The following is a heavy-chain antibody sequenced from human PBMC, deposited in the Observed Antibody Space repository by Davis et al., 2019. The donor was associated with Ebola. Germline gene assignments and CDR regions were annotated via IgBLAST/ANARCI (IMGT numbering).Heavy chain of an antibody. D-gene: IGHD5-24*01. CDR3: AVEMATVFDY. CDR2: IYYSGST. Sequence: SETLSLTCTVSGDSINGYYWSWIRQPPGKGLEWIGSIYYSGSTYYNPSLKSRVTISVDTSKNQFSLKLSSVTAADTAVYYCAVEMATVFDYWGQGTLVTVSS. CDR1: GDSINGYY. J-gene: IGHJ4*02. V-gene: IGHV4-59*05.